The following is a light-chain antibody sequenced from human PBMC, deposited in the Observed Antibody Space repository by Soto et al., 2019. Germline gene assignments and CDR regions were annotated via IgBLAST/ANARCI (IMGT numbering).Light chain of an antibody. CDR3: QQRSKWPRT. CDR1: QSVRNNY. V-gene: IGKV3D-20*02. Sequence: EVVLTQSPATLSLSPGERATLSCRASQSVRNNYLAWYQQKPGQAPRLLIYDASSRATGIPDRFSGSGSGTDFTLTISSLEPEDFAVYYCQQRSKWPRTFGQGTKVDIK. J-gene: IGKJ1*01. CDR2: DAS.